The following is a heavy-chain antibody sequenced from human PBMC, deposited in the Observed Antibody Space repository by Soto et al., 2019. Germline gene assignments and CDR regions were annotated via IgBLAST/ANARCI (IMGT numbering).Heavy chain of an antibody. Sequence: GGSLRLSCAASGFIFSSYEMNWVRQAPGKGLEWLSHITSSGYNTYYAESVKGRFTISRDNAKNLLYLEMNSLRAEDTAVYYCARGYSGGWSRGGYFELWGQGALVTVSS. CDR1: GFIFSSYE. J-gene: IGHJ4*02. D-gene: IGHD6-13*01. V-gene: IGHV3-48*03. CDR2: ITSSGYNT. CDR3: ARGYSGGWSRGGYFEL.